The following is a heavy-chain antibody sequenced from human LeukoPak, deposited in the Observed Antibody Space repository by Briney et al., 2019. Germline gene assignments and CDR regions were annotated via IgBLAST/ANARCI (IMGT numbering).Heavy chain of an antibody. Sequence: SETLSLTCAVYGGSFSGYYWSWIHQPPGKGLEWIGEINHSGSSNYNPSLKSRVTISVDTSKNQFSLRLNSVNAADTAVFYCARQGYSDFSSRPFDYWGQGTLVTVSS. V-gene: IGHV4-34*01. J-gene: IGHJ4*02. CDR1: GGSFSGYY. CDR3: ARQGYSDFSSRPFDY. D-gene: IGHD1-26*01. CDR2: INHSGSS.